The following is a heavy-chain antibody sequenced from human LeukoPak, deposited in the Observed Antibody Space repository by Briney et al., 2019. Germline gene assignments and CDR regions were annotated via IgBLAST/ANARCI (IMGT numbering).Heavy chain of an antibody. CDR3: ANSPLKEGYYYYYMDV. CDR1: GFTFSSYA. CDR2: IFGSGTGT. V-gene: IGHV3-23*01. Sequence: QPGGSLRLSCAASGFTFSSYAMSWVRQAPGKGLEWVSSIFGSGTGTHYADSVKGRFTISRDNSKNTLYLQMNSLRAEDTAVYYCANSPLKEGYYYYYMDVWGKGTTVTVSS. J-gene: IGHJ6*03. D-gene: IGHD3-10*01.